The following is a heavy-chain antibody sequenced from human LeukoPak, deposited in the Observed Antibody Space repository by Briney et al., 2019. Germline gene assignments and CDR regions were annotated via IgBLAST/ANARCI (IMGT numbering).Heavy chain of an antibody. CDR2: ISGNGDNT. CDR1: GFSSSSHA. J-gene: IGHJ3*02. D-gene: IGHD6-13*01. V-gene: IGHV3-64*02. CDR3: ARASITASGPHDVYDI. Sequence: GGSLRLSCAASGFSSSSHAMHWVRQPPGKGLEYVSAISGNGDNTWYRDSVKGRFSISRDNSEQKLYLQMGNLRAEDMAVYFCARASITASGPHDVYDIWGRGTMVTVSS.